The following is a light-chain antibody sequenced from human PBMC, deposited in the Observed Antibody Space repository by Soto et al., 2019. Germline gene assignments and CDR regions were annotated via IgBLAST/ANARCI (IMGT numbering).Light chain of an antibody. CDR1: QSVSTY. Sequence: PGERATLSFWASQSVSTYLAWYQQKPGQAPRLLIYDASSRATGIPARFSGSGSGTDFTLTISSVEPEDFAVYYCQQRSNWITFGQGTRLEI. J-gene: IGKJ5*01. CDR2: DAS. V-gene: IGKV3-11*01. CDR3: QQRSNWIT.